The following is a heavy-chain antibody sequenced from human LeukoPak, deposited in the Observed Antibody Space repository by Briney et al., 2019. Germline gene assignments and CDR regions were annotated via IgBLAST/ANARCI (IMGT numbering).Heavy chain of an antibody. CDR1: GFPFNSFW. Sequence: QPGGSLRLSCAASGFPFNSFWMHWVRQAPGKGLVWVSDMNEYSTTIRYADSVKGRFTISRDNAKSILYLQMNNLRAEDTAMYSCARGGVNPVDHWGQGTLVTVSS. CDR3: ARGGVNPVDH. D-gene: IGHD1-14*01. CDR2: MNEYSTTI. V-gene: IGHV3-74*01. J-gene: IGHJ4*02.